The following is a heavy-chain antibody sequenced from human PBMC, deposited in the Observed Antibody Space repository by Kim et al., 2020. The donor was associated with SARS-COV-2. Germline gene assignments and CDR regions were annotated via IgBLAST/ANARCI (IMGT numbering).Heavy chain of an antibody. D-gene: IGHD3-22*01. CDR2: IYWDDDK. CDR3: AHRRADSINYYKFFQH. Sequence: SGPTLVNPTQTLTLTCTFSGFSLSTIGVGVGWIRQPPGKALEWLALIYWDDDKRYSPSLKSRLTITKDTSKNQVVLTMISMDPVDTATYYCAHRRADSINYYKFFQHWGQGTLVTVSS. V-gene: IGHV2-5*02. J-gene: IGHJ1*01. CDR1: GFSLSTIGVG.